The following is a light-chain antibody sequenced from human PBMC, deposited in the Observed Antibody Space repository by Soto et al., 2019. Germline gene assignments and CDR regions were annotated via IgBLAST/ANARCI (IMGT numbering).Light chain of an antibody. CDR3: QQLSRYPLT. CDR1: QGISSY. V-gene: IGKV1D-8*01. J-gene: IGKJ4*01. Sequence: VSCMTQSPALVSASTVDIVTLSCRMSQGISSYLAWYQQKPGKAPDLLIYSASTLQSGVPSRFSGSGSETEFSLTIRALQPEDFATYYCQQLSRYPLTFGGGTKVDIK. CDR2: SAS.